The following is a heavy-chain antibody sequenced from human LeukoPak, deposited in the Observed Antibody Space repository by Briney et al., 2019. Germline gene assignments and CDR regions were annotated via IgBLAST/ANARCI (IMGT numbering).Heavy chain of an antibody. CDR1: GGTFSSYA. Sequence: SVKVSCKASGGTFSSYAISWVRQPPGQGLEWMGGIFPIFGTENYPQKFQGRDTITTDDSTNTAYIELRGLRSEDTAVYYYAVGGYIVVVLADPVDYSYYHWFDPWGQGTLVTVSS. D-gene: IGHD2-2*01. CDR3: AVGGYIVVVLADPVDYSYYHWFDP. CDR2: IFPIFGTE. J-gene: IGHJ5*02. V-gene: IGHV1-69*05.